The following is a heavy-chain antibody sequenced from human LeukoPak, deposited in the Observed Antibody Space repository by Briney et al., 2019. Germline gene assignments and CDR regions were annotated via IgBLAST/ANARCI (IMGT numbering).Heavy chain of an antibody. CDR1: GFTFSSYA. CDR2: ISYDGSNK. J-gene: IGHJ3*02. V-gene: IGHV3-30-3*01. D-gene: IGHD7-27*01. Sequence: PGGSLRLSCAASGFTFSSYAMHWVRQAPGKGLEWVAVISYDGSNKYYADSVKGRFTISRDNSKNTLYLQMNSLRAEDTAVYYCARGDALGIPSLAFDIWGQGTMVSVSS. CDR3: ARGDALGIPSLAFDI.